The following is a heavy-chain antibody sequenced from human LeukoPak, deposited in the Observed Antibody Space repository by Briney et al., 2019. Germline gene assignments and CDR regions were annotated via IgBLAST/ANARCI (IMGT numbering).Heavy chain of an antibody. CDR2: IYYSGST. CDR1: GGSISSYY. J-gene: IGHJ6*03. Sequence: SETLSLTCTVSGGSISSYYWSWIRQPPGKGLEWIGYIYYSGSTNYNPSLKSRVTISVDTSNNHFSLKLSSVTAADTAVYYCARSPYYYYYMDVWGKGTTVTISS. CDR3: ARSPYYYYYMDV. V-gene: IGHV4-59*01.